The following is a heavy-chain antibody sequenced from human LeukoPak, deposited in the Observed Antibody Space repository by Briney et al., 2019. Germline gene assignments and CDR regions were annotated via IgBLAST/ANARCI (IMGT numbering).Heavy chain of an antibody. CDR3: AKTVPGDPLSPLDY. CDR1: GFTFSDYS. D-gene: IGHD4-17*01. J-gene: IGHJ4*02. Sequence: GGSLRLSCAASGFTFSDYSMNWVRQAPGKGLEWLSNISRGSRTIYYADSVKGRFTISRDNAKNTLYLQMNSLRAEDTAVYYCAKTVPGDPLSPLDYWGQGTLVTVSS. CDR2: ISRGSRTI. V-gene: IGHV3-48*01.